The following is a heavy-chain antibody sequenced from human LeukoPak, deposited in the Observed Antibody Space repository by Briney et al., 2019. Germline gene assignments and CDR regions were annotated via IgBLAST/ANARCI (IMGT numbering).Heavy chain of an antibody. CDR1: GYTFTSYA. CDR2: ISANNGNT. D-gene: IGHD3-9*01. Sequence: ASLKLSCKASGYTFTSYAISWVRQAPGQGLEWMGWISANNGNTNYAQKLQGRVTMTTDTSTSTAYMELRSLRSDDTAVYYCARPIRDILAGYYVGYFDYWGQGTLVTVSS. CDR3: ARPIRDILAGYYVGYFDY. J-gene: IGHJ4*02. V-gene: IGHV1-18*01.